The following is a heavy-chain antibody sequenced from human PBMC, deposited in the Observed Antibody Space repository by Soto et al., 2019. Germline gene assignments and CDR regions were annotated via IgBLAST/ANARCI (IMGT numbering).Heavy chain of an antibody. V-gene: IGHV3-11*05. D-gene: IGHD2-21*01. CDR2: ISPGGIYT. Sequence: QVLFVESGGGLVKPGGSLRLSCATSGFTFSDHYMSWVRQAPGKGLEFISYISPGGIYTNYGDSVKGHFTISIDTAKNSLFLQVNSLRDEDTAVYYCPRGGGGGVFDNWGKGTLVTVSS. CDR1: GFTFSDHY. CDR3: PRGGGGGVFDN. J-gene: IGHJ4*02.